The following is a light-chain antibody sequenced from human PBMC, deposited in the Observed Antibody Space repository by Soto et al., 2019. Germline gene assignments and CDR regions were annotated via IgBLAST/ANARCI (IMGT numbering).Light chain of an antibody. CDR2: GAS. J-gene: IGKJ2*01. Sequence: EIVMTQSPATLAVSPGERAALSCRGSQSVSSNFAWYQQKPGQAPRLLIYGASSRATGTPARFSGSGSGTEFTLTISSLQSEDFAVYYCQQYNNWPYTFGLGTKLEMK. CDR3: QQYNNWPYT. CDR1: QSVSSN. V-gene: IGKV3-15*01.